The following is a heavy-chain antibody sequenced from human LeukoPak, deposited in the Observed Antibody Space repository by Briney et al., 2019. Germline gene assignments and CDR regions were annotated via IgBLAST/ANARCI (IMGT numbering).Heavy chain of an antibody. V-gene: IGHV4-31*11. J-gene: IGHJ4*02. CDR1: GGSISSGGYS. CDR3: ARAALDSSDCYYFDY. Sequence: PSETLSLTCAVSGGSISSGGYSWSWIRQPPGKGLEWIGYIYYSGSTYYNPSLESRVTMSVDTSENQFSLKLSSVTAADTAVYYCARAALDSSDCYYFDYWGQGTLVSVSS. D-gene: IGHD3-22*01. CDR2: IYYSGST.